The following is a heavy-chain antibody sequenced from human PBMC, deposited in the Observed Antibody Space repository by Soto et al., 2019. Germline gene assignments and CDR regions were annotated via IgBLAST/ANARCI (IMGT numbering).Heavy chain of an antibody. CDR2: INSDGSVS. J-gene: IGHJ6*03. CDR3: ARGDCVGGTCYSLAGSFYYYMEV. Sequence: EVQLVESGGGLVQPGGSLRLSCAASGFTFSNYWMYWVRQAPGKGLEWVSRINSDGSVSSHADSVRGRLTISRDNVKNTLYLHMDSLRAEDTAVYFCARGDCVGGTCYSLAGSFYYYMEVWGKGTTVPVFS. V-gene: IGHV3-74*02. CDR1: GFTFSNYW. D-gene: IGHD2-15*01.